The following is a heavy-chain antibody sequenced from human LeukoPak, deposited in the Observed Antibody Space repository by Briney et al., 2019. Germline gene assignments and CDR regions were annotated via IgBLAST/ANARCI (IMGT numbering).Heavy chain of an antibody. Sequence: PSETLSLTCTVSGGSISSYYWSWIRQPPGKGLEWIGYIYYSGSTNYNPSLKSRVTISVDTSKNQFSLKLSSVTAADTAVYYCARGGGRAYTYYYDSSGYYADYWGQGTLVTVSS. CDR2: IYYSGST. D-gene: IGHD3-22*01. CDR1: GGSISSYY. J-gene: IGHJ4*02. V-gene: IGHV4-59*01. CDR3: ARGGGRAYTYYYDSSGYYADY.